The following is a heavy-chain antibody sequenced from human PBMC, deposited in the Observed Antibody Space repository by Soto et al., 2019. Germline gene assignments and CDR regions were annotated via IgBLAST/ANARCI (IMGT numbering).Heavy chain of an antibody. CDR1: GASITTSF. D-gene: IGHD3-22*01. V-gene: IGHV4-59*01. Sequence: QVQLKESGPGLVKPAETLSLTCSVSGASITTSFWSWIRQSPQKGLEWIAYIHYSGATDYHPSFKSRSTISLDASMAQFSLKLRSVNAAATAVYSCERSDMDDGRGYANYWGQGTLVTVS. CDR2: IHYSGAT. CDR3: ERSDMDDGRGYANY. J-gene: IGHJ4*02.